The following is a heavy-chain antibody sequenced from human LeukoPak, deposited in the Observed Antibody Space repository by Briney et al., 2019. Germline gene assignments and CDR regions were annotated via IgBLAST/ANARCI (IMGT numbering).Heavy chain of an antibody. CDR2: INGDGRLI. D-gene: IGHD6-13*01. CDR1: GFTFNSHW. Sequence: PGGSLRLSCAASGFTFNSHWMHWVRQAPGKGLVGVSQINGDGRLITYADSVKGRFTISRDNSRNTLYLQMNSLRAEDTAVYHCAKDQVYSSSFADYWGQGTLVTVSS. CDR3: AKDQVYSSSFADY. J-gene: IGHJ4*02. V-gene: IGHV3-74*01.